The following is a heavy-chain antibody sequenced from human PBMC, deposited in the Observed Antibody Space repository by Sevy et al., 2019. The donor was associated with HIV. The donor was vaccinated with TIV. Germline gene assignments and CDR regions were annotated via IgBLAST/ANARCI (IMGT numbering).Heavy chain of an antibody. CDR1: SGSISSYY. CDR3: TRAPPVRSGDDSLNWFDP. Sequence: SETLSLTCTVSSGSISSYYWSWIRQPPGKGLEYIGYIHSSGTTNYNPSLKSRVTISVDTSKNQSSLNLSSVTAADTAVYYCTRAPPVRSGDDSLNWFDPWGQGTLVTVS. V-gene: IGHV4-59*01. CDR2: IHSSGTT. J-gene: IGHJ5*02. D-gene: IGHD5-12*01.